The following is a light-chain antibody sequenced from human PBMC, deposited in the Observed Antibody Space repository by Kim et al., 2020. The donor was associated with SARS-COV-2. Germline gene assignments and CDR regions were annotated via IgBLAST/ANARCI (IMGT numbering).Light chain of an antibody. CDR1: SGHSNYA. CDR2: LNSDGSH. Sequence: ASVKLTCTLRSGHSNYAIAWHQQQPEKGPRYLMKLNSDGSHSKGDGIPDRFSGSSSGAERYLTISSLQSEDEADYYCQTWGTGILVFGGGTQLTVL. CDR3: QTWGTGILV. V-gene: IGLV4-69*01. J-gene: IGLJ3*02.